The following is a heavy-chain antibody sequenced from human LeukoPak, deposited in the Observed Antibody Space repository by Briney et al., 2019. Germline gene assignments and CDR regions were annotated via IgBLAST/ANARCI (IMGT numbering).Heavy chain of an antibody. CDR1: GGTFSSYA. D-gene: IGHD3-22*01. CDR3: AGTYYYDSSGSYRAFDI. V-gene: IGHV1-69*05. CDR2: IIPIFGTA. Sequence: SVKASCKASGGTFSSYAISWVRQAPGQGLEWMGGIIPIFGTANYAQKFQGRVTITTDESTSTAYMELSSLRSEDTAVYYCAGTYYYDSSGSYRAFDIWGQGTMVTVSS. J-gene: IGHJ3*02.